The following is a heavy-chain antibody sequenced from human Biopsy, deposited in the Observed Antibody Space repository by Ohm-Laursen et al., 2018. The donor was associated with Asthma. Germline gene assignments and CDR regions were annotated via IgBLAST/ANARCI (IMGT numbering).Heavy chain of an antibody. CDR3: ARAVDYSHYYGIDV. CDR2: ISVYNGNT. CDR1: GYTFNSAG. Sequence: ASVTVSCNTSGYTFNSAGITWVRQAPGQGLAWMGWISVYNGNTKVAQKLQDRVTMITDTSTSTAYMELSSLRSDDTAVYFCARAVDYSHYYGIDVWGKGTTVTVSP. J-gene: IGHJ6*04. V-gene: IGHV1-18*01. D-gene: IGHD3-10*01.